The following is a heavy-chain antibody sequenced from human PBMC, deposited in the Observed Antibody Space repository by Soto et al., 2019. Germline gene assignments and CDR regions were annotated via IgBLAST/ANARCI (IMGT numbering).Heavy chain of an antibody. CDR3: ARPHLDSSGYYYFDY. CDR2: INPSGGST. Sequence: QVQLVQSGAEVKKPGASVKVSCKASGYTFTSYYMHWVRQAPGQGLEWMGIINPSGGSTSDEQKFQCRVTMTRDTSTSTVYMELSSLRSEDTAVYYCARPHLDSSGYYYFDYWGQGTLVTVSS. J-gene: IGHJ4*02. V-gene: IGHV1-46*01. CDR1: GYTFTSYY. D-gene: IGHD3-22*01.